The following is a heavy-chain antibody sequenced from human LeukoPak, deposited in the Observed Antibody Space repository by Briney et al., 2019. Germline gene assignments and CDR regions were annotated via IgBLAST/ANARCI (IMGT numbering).Heavy chain of an antibody. CDR1: GFTVSSKY. CDR3: AKNWGSLDY. Sequence: GGSLRLSCAASGFTVSSKYMNWVRQAPGKGLEWVANIKQDGSEKYYVDSVKGRFTISRDNAKNSLYLQMNSLRAEDTAVYYCAKNWGSLDYWGQGTLVTVSS. V-gene: IGHV3-7*01. D-gene: IGHD7-27*01. CDR2: IKQDGSEK. J-gene: IGHJ4*02.